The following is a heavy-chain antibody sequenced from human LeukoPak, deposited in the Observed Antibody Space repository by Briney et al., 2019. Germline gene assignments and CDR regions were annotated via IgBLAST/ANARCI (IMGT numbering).Heavy chain of an antibody. V-gene: IGHV3-43D*03. CDR1: GFTFDDYA. Sequence: GGSLRLSCAASGFTFDDYAMHWVRQAPGKGLEWVSLISWDGSSTYYADSVKGRFTISRDNGKNSLYLQMNSLRAEDTALYYCAKDGNIAVDYYMDVWGKGTTVTVSS. J-gene: IGHJ6*03. CDR2: ISWDGSST. CDR3: AKDGNIAVDYYMDV. D-gene: IGHD6-19*01.